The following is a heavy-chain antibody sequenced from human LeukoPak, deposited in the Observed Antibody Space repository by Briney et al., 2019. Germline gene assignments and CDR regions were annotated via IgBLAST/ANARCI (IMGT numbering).Heavy chain of an antibody. CDR1: GFTFSTYW. D-gene: IGHD5-12*01. CDR3: ATTIRDSPWDY. Sequence: GGSLRLSCAASGFTFSTYWMSWVRQAPGKGLEWVANIKQDGSIKYYVDSVKGRFTISRDNAENSLYLQLNSLRAGDTAVYYCATTIRDSPWDYWGQGTLVTVSS. J-gene: IGHJ4*02. V-gene: IGHV3-7*01. CDR2: IKQDGSIK.